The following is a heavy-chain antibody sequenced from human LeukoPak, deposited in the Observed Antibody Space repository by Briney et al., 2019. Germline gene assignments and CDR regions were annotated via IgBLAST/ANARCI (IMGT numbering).Heavy chain of an antibody. J-gene: IGHJ4*02. CDR1: GFTVSSNY. V-gene: IGHV3-53*01. Sequence: GGSLRLSCAASGFTVSSNYMSWVRQAPGKGLEWVSVIYSGGSTYYADSVKGRFTISRDNSMNTLYLQMNSLRAEDTAVYYCARGKWLVPYDYWGQGTLVTVSS. CDR3: ARGKWLVPYDY. CDR2: IYSGGST. D-gene: IGHD6-19*01.